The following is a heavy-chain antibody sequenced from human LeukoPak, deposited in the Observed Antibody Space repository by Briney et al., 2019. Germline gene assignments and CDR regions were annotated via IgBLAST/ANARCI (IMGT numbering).Heavy chain of an antibody. D-gene: IGHD1-26*01. J-gene: IGHJ4*02. V-gene: IGHV4-59*01. CDR2: IYYSGST. Sequence: SETLSLTCTVSGVSISSYYWSWIRQPPGKGLEWIGYIYYSGSTNYNPSLKSRVTISVDTSKNQFSLKLSSVTAADTAVYYCARFSGGYLDYWGQGTLVTVSS. CDR1: GVSISSYY. CDR3: ARFSGGYLDY.